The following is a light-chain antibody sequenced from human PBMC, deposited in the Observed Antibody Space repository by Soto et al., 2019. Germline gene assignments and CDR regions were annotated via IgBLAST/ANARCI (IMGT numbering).Light chain of an antibody. J-gene: IGKJ4*01. CDR1: QSISSW. Sequence: DIQMTQSPSTLSASVGDRVTITCRASQSISSWLAWYQQKPGKAPKLLIYDASSLESGAPSRFSGSGSGTEFTLTISSLQPDDFATYYCQQYNSSPLTFGGGTKVDIK. CDR2: DAS. CDR3: QQYNSSPLT. V-gene: IGKV1-5*01.